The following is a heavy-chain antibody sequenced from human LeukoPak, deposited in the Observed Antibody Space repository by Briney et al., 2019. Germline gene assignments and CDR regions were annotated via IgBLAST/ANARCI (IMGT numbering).Heavy chain of an antibody. CDR1: GFTFSSYA. D-gene: IGHD5-18*01. J-gene: IGHJ4*02. CDR3: AKVVDTAMVTEGVDY. Sequence: GGSLRLSCAASGFTFSSYAMSWVRQAPGKGLEWVSAIWGSGGNTYYADSVKGRFTISTDNSKNTLYLQMNSLRAEDTAVYYCAKVVDTAMVTEGVDYWGQGTLVTVST. V-gene: IGHV3-23*01. CDR2: IWGSGGNT.